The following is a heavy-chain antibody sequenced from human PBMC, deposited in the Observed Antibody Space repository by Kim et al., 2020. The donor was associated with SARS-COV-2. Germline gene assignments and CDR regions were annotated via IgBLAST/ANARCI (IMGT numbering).Heavy chain of an antibody. J-gene: IGHJ6*02. Sequence: ASVKVSCKASGYTFTSYGISWVRQAPGQGLEWMGWISAYNGNTNYAQKLQGRVTMTTDTSTSTAYMELRSLRSDDTAVYYCARHLRDYYDSSGYYYYYYGMDVWGQGTTVTVSS. D-gene: IGHD3-22*01. CDR1: GYTFTSYG. CDR2: ISAYNGNT. CDR3: ARHLRDYYDSSGYYYYYYGMDV. V-gene: IGHV1-18*01.